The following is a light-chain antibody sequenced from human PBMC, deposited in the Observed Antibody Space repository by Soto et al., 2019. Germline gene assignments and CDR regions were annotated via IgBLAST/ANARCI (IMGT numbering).Light chain of an antibody. J-gene: IGKJ1*01. CDR3: VQYDGPRSRWP. V-gene: IGKV3-20*01. CDR2: DAS. CDR1: QIVNSKY. Sequence: EIVLTQSAGTLSLSPGGRGTVSCRASQIVNSKYLAWYQHRPGQAPRLLIYDASRRATGIPDRFSGSASGTDFILTNNGLEPEDFAVYYCVQYDGPRSRWPCGQGTKV.